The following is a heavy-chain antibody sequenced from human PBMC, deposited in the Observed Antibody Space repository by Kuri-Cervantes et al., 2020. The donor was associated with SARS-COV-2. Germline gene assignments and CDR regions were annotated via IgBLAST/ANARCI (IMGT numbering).Heavy chain of an antibody. CDR3: ARDLFGYGSGSGAFDI. V-gene: IGHV4-34*01. J-gene: IGHJ3*02. CDR1: SGSFSDNY. Sequence: SETLSLTCAGYSGSFSDNYWSWIRQTPEMGLEWIGEINHSGSTNYNPSLRSRVTMSVDTSKNQFSLKLTSVTAADTAVYYCARDLFGYGSGSGAFDIWGQGTMVTVSS. D-gene: IGHD3-10*01. CDR2: INHSGST.